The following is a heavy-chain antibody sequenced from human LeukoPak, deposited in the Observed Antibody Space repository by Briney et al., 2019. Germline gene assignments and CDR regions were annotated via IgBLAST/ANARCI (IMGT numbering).Heavy chain of an antibody. CDR1: GFTFSSYS. CDR3: ARDLTVTSTCWFDR. Sequence: PGGSLRLSCAVSGFTFSSYSMNWVRQAPGKGLEWVSSITSSSSYIYYADSVKGRFTISRDNAKNSLYLQMNSLRAEDTALYYCARDLTVTSTCWFDRWGQGTLVTVSS. D-gene: IGHD4-11*01. J-gene: IGHJ5*02. CDR2: ITSSSSYI. V-gene: IGHV3-21*01.